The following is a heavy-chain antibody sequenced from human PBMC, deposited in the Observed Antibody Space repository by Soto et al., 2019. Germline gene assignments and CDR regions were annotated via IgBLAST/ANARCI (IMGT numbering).Heavy chain of an antibody. D-gene: IGHD2-21*02. CDR3: ARGGHVVVVTAAFDY. CDR2: VNPSGGHT. Sequence: QVQLMQSGAEVKKPGASVKVSCKASGGTFTNYYIHWVRQAPGQGIEWMGTVNPSGGHTTYSQNFLGRLTMTRDTSTSTLYMELTSLTSDDTAVYYCARGGHVVVVTAAFDYWGQGTLVTVSS. CDR1: GGTFTNYY. V-gene: IGHV1-46*01. J-gene: IGHJ4*02.